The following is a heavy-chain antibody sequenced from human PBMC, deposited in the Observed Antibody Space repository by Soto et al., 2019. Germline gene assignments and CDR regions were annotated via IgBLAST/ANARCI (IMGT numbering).Heavy chain of an antibody. V-gene: IGHV4-59*08. CDR3: SRGGHCTDGVCSALDY. Sequence: QVQLQKSGPGLVKPSETLSLTCTVSGGSISTYYWSWIRQPPGKGLEWIGYIYYGGSANYNPSLESRVTISLDRSKKQFSLRLNSVTAADTAVYYCSRGGHCTDGVCSALDYWGQGTLVTVSS. J-gene: IGHJ4*02. CDR2: IYYGGSA. D-gene: IGHD2-8*01. CDR1: GGSISTYY.